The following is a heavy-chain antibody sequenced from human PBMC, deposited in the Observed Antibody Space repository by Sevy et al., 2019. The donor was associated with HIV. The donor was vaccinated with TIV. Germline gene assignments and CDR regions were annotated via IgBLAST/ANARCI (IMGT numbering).Heavy chain of an antibody. Sequence: GGSLRLSCAASGFTFSSYSMNWVRQAPGKGLEWVSSISSSSSYIYYADSVKGRFTISRDNAKNSLYLQMKSLRAEDTAVYYCARDWARNAFDIWGQGTMVTVSS. CDR1: GFTFSSYS. J-gene: IGHJ3*02. V-gene: IGHV3-21*01. D-gene: IGHD3-16*01. CDR3: ARDWARNAFDI. CDR2: ISSSSSYI.